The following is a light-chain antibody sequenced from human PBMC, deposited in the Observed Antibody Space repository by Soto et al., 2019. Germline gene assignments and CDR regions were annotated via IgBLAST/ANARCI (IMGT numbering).Light chain of an antibody. CDR1: QSVRTT. J-gene: IGKJ1*01. CDR3: QQYTDWPTT. CDR2: GAS. Sequence: EIVMTQSQATLSVSPGERATLSCRASQSVRTTVAWYQQRPGQAPRLLLYGASTRATGVPARFSGGGSGTDFILTVTSLQSEDFGIYYCQQYTDWPTTFGQGTKVEVK. V-gene: IGKV3-15*01.